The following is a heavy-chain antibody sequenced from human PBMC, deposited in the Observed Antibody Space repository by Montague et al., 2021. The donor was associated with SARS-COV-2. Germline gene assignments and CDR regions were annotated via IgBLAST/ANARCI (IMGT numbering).Heavy chain of an antibody. V-gene: IGHV4-34*01. CDR3: ARGREHFNMIVVVMTGGEYCFDY. Sequence: SETLSLTCAVYGGSFSDYYWSWIRQPPGKGLEWIGEINHRGTSKYNPSLNSRVSISLDTSKNQFSLYLSSVTAAATAVYYCARGREHFNMIVVVMTGGEYCFDYWGQGTLVTVSS. CDR1: GGSFSDYY. J-gene: IGHJ4*02. CDR2: INHRGTS. D-gene: IGHD3-22*01.